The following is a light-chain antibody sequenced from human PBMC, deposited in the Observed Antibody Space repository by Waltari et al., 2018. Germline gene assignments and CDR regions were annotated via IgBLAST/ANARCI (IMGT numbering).Light chain of an antibody. J-gene: IGKJ4*01. CDR1: QSGLYSSNNKNY. Sequence: DIVMTQSPDSLAVSLGERATINSKSSQSGLYSSNNKNYLAWYQQKPGQPPKLLIYWASTRESGVPDRVSGSGSGTDFTLTISSLQAEDVAVYYCQQYYSTPLTFGGGTKVEIK. CDR2: WAS. CDR3: QQYYSTPLT. V-gene: IGKV4-1*01.